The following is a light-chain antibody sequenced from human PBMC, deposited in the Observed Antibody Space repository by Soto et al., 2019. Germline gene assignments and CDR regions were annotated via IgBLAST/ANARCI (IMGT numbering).Light chain of an antibody. CDR1: QNIDSY. J-gene: IGKJ1*01. Sequence: DIQMTQSPSSLSASVGDRVTITCRASQNIDSYLNWYQQRPGKAPKLLIDDASSLQSGVPSRFSGSGSGTDFALTINSLQPEDFATNYCQQTYSTPWTFGHGTKVEIK. CDR2: DAS. V-gene: IGKV1-39*01. CDR3: QQTYSTPWT.